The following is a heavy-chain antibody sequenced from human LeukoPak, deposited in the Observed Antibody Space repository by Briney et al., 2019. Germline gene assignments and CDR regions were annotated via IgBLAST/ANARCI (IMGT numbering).Heavy chain of an antibody. CDR2: IYPGDSDT. Sequence: GESLKISCKGSGYSFTNYWIGWVRQMPGKGLEWMGIIYPGDSDTRYSPSFQGQVTISADKSISTAYLQWSSLKASDTAMYYCARRPWGIAAAGSFFDYWGQGTLVTVSS. J-gene: IGHJ4*02. CDR3: ARRPWGIAAAGSFFDY. D-gene: IGHD6-13*01. V-gene: IGHV5-51*01. CDR1: GYSFTNYW.